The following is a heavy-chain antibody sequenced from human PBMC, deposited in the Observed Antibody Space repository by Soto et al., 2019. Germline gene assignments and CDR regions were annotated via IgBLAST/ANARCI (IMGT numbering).Heavy chain of an antibody. CDR1: GGSVSSSNW. V-gene: IGHV4-4*02. CDR2: MYHSGSI. J-gene: IGHJ4*02. Sequence: PSETLSLTCAVSGGSVSSSNWWSWVRQPPGKGLEWIGYMYHSGSIQYNPSLKSRVTISVDRSKNQFSLKLSSVTAADTAVYYCARVPDYWGQGTLVTVSS. CDR3: ARVPDY.